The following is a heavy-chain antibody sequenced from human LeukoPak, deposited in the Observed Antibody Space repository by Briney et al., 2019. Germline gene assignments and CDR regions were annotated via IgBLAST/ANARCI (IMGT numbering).Heavy chain of an antibody. CDR2: ISSSSSTI. V-gene: IGHV3-48*02. D-gene: IGHD3-22*01. J-gene: IGHJ6*02. CDR3: ARDDSFYGMDV. CDR1: GSTFSSYS. Sequence: GGSLRLSCAASGSTFSSYSMNWVRQAPGKGLEWVSYISSSSSTIYYADSVKGRFTISRDNAKNSLYLQMSSLRDEDTAVYYCARDDSFYGMDVWGQGTTVTVSS.